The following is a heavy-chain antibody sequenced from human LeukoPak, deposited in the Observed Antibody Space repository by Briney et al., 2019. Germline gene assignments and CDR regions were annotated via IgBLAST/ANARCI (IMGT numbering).Heavy chain of an antibody. V-gene: IGHV4-39*07. J-gene: IGHJ4*02. CDR3: ARAALTVPPGY. Sequence: SETLSLTCTVSGGSISSSSYYWGWIRQPPGKGLEWIGSIYYSGSTYYNPSLKSRVTISVDTSKNQFSLKLSSVTAADTAVYYCARAALTVPPGYWGQGTLVTVSS. CDR1: GGSISSSSYY. CDR2: IYYSGST. D-gene: IGHD1-14*01.